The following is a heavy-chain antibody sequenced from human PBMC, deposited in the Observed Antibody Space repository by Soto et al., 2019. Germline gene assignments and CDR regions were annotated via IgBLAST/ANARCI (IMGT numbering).Heavy chain of an antibody. V-gene: IGHV3-15*01. CDR2: LKSKTDGGTT. Sequence: NPGGSLRLSCAASGFTFSNAWMSWVRQAPGKGLEWVGRLKSKTDGGTTDYAAPVIGRFTISRDDSKNTLYLQMNSLKTEDTAVYYCTTDDPINRYWGQGTLVTVSS. CDR1: GFTFSNAW. J-gene: IGHJ4*02. CDR3: TTDDPINRY.